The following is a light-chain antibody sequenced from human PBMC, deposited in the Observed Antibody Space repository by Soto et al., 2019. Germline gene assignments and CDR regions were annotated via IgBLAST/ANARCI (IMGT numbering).Light chain of an antibody. V-gene: IGKV3-15*01. Sequence: DIVMTQSPATLSVSPGDRATLSCRASQSVSNSLAWYQQKPGQAPRLLIYGASTRATGIPARFSGSGSGTEFTLTISSLQSEAFAVYYCQQYNNWPPRFGQGTKLEIK. J-gene: IGKJ2*01. CDR2: GAS. CDR1: QSVSNS. CDR3: QQYNNWPPR.